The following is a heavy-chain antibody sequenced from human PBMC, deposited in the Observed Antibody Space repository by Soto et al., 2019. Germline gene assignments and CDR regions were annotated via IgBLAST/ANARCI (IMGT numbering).Heavy chain of an antibody. Sequence: PGGSLRLSCAASGFTFDDYTMHWVRQAPGKGLEWVSLISWDGGSTYYADSVKGRFTISRDNSKNSLYLQMNSLRTEDTALYYCAKVVLTPYYYGMEVWGQGTTVTVSS. CDR3: AKVVLTPYYYGMEV. CDR1: GFTFDDYT. D-gene: IGHD3-10*01. V-gene: IGHV3-43*01. J-gene: IGHJ6*02. CDR2: ISWDGGST.